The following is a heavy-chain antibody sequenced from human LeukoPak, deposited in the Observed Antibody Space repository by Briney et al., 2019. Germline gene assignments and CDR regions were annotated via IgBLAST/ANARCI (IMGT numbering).Heavy chain of an antibody. D-gene: IGHD3-10*01. J-gene: IGHJ4*02. CDR2: INQDGTER. V-gene: IGHV3-7*01. CDR1: VFSFSTYW. Sequence: GGSLRLSCAPSVFSFSTYWTSWVRQAPGKGLEWVANINQDGTERYLVDSVKGRFTISRDNGKNSVFLQMNSLRDEDTAVYYCTRTLAARSFYFDYWGRGTLVTVSS. CDR3: TRTLAARSFYFDY.